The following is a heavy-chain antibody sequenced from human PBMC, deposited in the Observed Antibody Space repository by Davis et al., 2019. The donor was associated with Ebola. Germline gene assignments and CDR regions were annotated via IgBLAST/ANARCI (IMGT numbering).Heavy chain of an antibody. V-gene: IGHV3-30-3*01. CDR2: ISKDGSIK. CDR3: ARELSD. CDR1: GLTFSTYA. Sequence: GGSLRLSCAASGLTFSTYAMHWVRQAPGKGLEWVAVISKDGSIKYYADSVKGRFTISRDNSKNTLYLQMNSLRTEDTAVYYCARELSDWGQGTLVTVSS. J-gene: IGHJ4*02.